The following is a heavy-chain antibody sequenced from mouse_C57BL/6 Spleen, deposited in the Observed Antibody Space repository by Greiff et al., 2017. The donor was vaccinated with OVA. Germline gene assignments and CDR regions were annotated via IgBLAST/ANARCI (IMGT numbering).Heavy chain of an antibody. V-gene: IGHV1-31*01. D-gene: IGHD1-1*01. CDR1: GYSFTGYY. J-gene: IGHJ1*03. CDR3: ARHYGSRDWYFDV. Sequence: EVHLVESGPELVKPGASVKISCKASGYSFTGYYMHWVKQSHGNILDWIGYIYPYNGVSSYNQKFKGKATLTVDKSSSTAYMELRSLTSEDSAVYYCARHYGSRDWYFDVWGTGTTVTVSS. CDR2: IYPYNGVS.